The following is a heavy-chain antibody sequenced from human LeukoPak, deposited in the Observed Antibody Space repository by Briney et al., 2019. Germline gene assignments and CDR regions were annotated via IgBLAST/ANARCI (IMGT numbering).Heavy chain of an antibody. V-gene: IGHV1-24*01. D-gene: IGHD1-26*01. J-gene: IGHJ4*02. CDR1: GYTLTELS. CDR3: ATLQYSGSYYFDY. Sequence: ASVKVSCKVSGYTLTELSMHWVRQAPGRGLEWMGGFDPEDGETIYAQKFQGRVTMTEDTSTDTAYMELSSLRSEDTAVYYCATLQYSGSYYFDYWGQGTLVTVSS. CDR2: FDPEDGET.